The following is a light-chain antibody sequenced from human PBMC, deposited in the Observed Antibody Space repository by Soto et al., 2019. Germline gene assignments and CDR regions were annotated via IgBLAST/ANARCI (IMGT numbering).Light chain of an antibody. CDR2: KVS. CDR3: MQALQIPPT. Sequence: RVALGQRFSICCRASQRLVYSDGNTYLNWVQQRPGQSPRRLICKVSNRDSGAQDRFSGSGSGTQFTRKISRVEAEDVGVYDCMQALQIPPTFGQGTRLEIK. V-gene: IGKV2-30*01. J-gene: IGKJ5*01. CDR1: QRLVYSDGNTY.